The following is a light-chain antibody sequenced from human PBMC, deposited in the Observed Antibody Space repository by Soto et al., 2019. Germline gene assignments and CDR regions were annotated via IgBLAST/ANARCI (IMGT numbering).Light chain of an antibody. CDR2: DAS. J-gene: IGKJ5*01. CDR3: QQYDNLPSIT. CDR1: QDISNY. Sequence: DIQMTQSPSSLSASVGDRVTITCQASQDISNYLNWYQQKPGKAPKLLIYDASNLETGVPSRFSGSKSGTDFPVSISSLQPEDIATYYCQQYDNLPSITFGQGTRLEIK. V-gene: IGKV1-33*01.